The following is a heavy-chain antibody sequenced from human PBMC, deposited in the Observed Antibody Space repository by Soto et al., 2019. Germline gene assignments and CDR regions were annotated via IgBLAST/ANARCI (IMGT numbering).Heavy chain of an antibody. Sequence: SETLSLTCAVSGGPISSGSYYWGWIRQPPGKGLEWIGSIYYSGSTCYNPSLNSRVTISIDTSKNQFSLKLTSVTAADTVVYYCAREGCGSCYSDYWGQGTLVTVSS. CDR3: AREGCGSCYSDY. CDR1: GGPISSGSYY. CDR2: IYYSGST. D-gene: IGHD2-15*01. J-gene: IGHJ4*02. V-gene: IGHV4-39*02.